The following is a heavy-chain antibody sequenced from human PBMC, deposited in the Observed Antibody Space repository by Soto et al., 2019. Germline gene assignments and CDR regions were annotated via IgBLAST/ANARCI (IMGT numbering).Heavy chain of an antibody. Sequence: EVQLVQSGAEVKKPGEALKISCKGSGYSFTSYWIGWVRQMPGKGLEWMGIIYPGDSDTIYSPSFQGQVTISSDKSISTAYLQWSSLKASDTAMYYCARHGNDSSAYYPSPLYYYYYGMDLWGQGTKVTV. V-gene: IGHV5-51*01. CDR1: GYSFTSYW. CDR3: ARHGNDSSAYYPSPLYYYYYGMDL. CDR2: IYPGDSDT. D-gene: IGHD3-22*01. J-gene: IGHJ6*02.